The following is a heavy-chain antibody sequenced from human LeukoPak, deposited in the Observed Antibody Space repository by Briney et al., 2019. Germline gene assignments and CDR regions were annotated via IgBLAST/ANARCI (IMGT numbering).Heavy chain of an antibody. Sequence: GGTLRLSCAASGFTFSSYAMSWVRQAPGKGLEWVSAISGSGGTTDYADSVRGRFTISRDNSKSTLYLQMNSLRAEDTAVYYCAKDREYWYFDLWGRDTLVTVSS. J-gene: IGHJ2*01. CDR3: AKDREYWYFDL. V-gene: IGHV3-23*01. CDR1: GFTFSSYA. D-gene: IGHD3-10*01. CDR2: ISGSGGTT.